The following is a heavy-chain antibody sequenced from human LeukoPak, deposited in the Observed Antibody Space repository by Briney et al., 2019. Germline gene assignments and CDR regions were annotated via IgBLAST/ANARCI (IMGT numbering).Heavy chain of an antibody. D-gene: IGHD2-21*02. CDR1: GYTLTELS. CDR3: ARGAVVVTANNWFDP. J-gene: IGHJ5*02. V-gene: IGHV1-24*01. Sequence: ASVKVSCKVSGYTLTELSMHWVRQAPGKGLEWMGGFDPEDGETIYAQKFQGRVTMTEDTSTDTAYMELSSVRSEDTAVYYCARGAVVVTANNWFDPWGQGTLVTVSS. CDR2: FDPEDGET.